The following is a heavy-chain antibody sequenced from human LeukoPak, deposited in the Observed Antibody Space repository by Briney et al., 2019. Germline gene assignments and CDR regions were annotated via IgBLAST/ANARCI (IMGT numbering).Heavy chain of an antibody. CDR1: GFTVSSNY. CDR2: IYSGGST. D-gene: IGHD6-6*01. CDR3: AREGIIAAGFDY. V-gene: IGHV3-53*01. Sequence: GGSLRLSCAASGFTVSSNYMSWVRQAPGKGLEWVSVIYSGGSTYYADSVKGRFTISRDNAKNSLYLQMNSLRAEDTAVYYCAREGIIAAGFDYWGQGTLVTVSS. J-gene: IGHJ4*02.